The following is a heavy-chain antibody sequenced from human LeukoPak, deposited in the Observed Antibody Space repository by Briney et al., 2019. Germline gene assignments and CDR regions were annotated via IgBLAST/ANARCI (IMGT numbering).Heavy chain of an antibody. CDR3: ARELERLGWFDP. Sequence: AASVKVSCKASGGTFSSYTISWVRQAPGQGLEWMGRIIPILGIANYAQKFQGGVTITADKSTSTAYMELSSLRSEDTAVYYCARELERLGWFDPWGQGTLVTVSS. V-gene: IGHV1-69*04. CDR2: IIPILGIA. CDR1: GGTFSSYT. J-gene: IGHJ5*02. D-gene: IGHD1-1*01.